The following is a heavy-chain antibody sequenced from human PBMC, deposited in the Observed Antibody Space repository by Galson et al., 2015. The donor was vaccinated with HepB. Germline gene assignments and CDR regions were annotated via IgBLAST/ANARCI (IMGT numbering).Heavy chain of an antibody. CDR1: GFTFSSYG. Sequence: SLRLSCAASGFTFSSYGMHWVRQAPGKGLEWVAVIWYDGSNKYYADSVKGRFTISRDNSKNTLYLQMNSLRAEDTAVYYCARDRTELKQWLVRYFDYWGQGTLVTVSS. D-gene: IGHD6-19*01. V-gene: IGHV3-33*01. J-gene: IGHJ4*02. CDR3: ARDRTELKQWLVRYFDY. CDR2: IWYDGSNK.